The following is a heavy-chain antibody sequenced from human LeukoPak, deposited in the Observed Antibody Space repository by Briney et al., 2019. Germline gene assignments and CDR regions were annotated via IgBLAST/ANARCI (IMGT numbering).Heavy chain of an antibody. D-gene: IGHD5-18*01. Sequence: ASVKVSCKASGYTFTSYYMHWVRQAPGQGLEWMGIINPSGGSTSYAQKFQGRVTTTRDTSTSTVYMELSSLRSEDTAVYYCARARDTAMVGNALAFDYWGQGTLVTVSS. J-gene: IGHJ4*02. CDR3: ARARDTAMVGNALAFDY. V-gene: IGHV1-46*01. CDR1: GYTFTSYY. CDR2: INPSGGST.